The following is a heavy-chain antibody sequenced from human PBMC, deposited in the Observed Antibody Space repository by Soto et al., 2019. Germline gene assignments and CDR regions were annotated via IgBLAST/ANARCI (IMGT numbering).Heavy chain of an antibody. CDR2: ISAYNRKT. CDR1: GYTFTNYG. CDR3: ARDRSSSSL. D-gene: IGHD6-6*01. J-gene: IGHJ4*02. V-gene: IGHV1-18*01. Sequence: QAQLVQSGAEVKKPGASVKVSCKASGYTFTNYGISWVRQAPGQGPEWMGWISAYNRKTDYAQKFQGRVIMTTDTSTSKAYMELRSLRSDDTAVYYCARDRSSSSLWGQGTLVTVSS.